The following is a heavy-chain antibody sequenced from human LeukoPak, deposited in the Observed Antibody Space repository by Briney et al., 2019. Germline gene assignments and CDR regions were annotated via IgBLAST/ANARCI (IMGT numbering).Heavy chain of an antibody. CDR1: GFAFSSYS. D-gene: IGHD6-19*01. Sequence: GGSLRLSCAASGFAFSSYSMNWVRQAPGKGLEWVSSISSSSSYIYYADSVKGRFTISRDNAKNSLYLQMTSLRAEDTAVYYCARGEQWLPFDYWGQGTLVTVSS. V-gene: IGHV3-21*01. J-gene: IGHJ4*02. CDR2: ISSSSSYI. CDR3: ARGEQWLPFDY.